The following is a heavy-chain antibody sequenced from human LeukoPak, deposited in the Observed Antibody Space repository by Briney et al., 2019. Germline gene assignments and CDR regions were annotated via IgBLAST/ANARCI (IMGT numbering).Heavy chain of an antibody. D-gene: IGHD3-3*01. Sequence: PVKVSCKASGGTFSSYAISWVRQAPGQGLEWMGRIIPIFGTANYAQKFQGRVTITTDESTSTAYMELSSLRSEDTAVYYCARGKYYDFWSGYSYWGQGTLVTVSS. CDR1: GGTFSSYA. V-gene: IGHV1-69*05. CDR3: ARGKYYDFWSGYSY. CDR2: IIPIFGTA. J-gene: IGHJ4*02.